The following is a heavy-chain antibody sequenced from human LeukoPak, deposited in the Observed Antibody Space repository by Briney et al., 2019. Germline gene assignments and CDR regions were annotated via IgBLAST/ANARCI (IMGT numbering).Heavy chain of an antibody. Sequence: DPGRSLRLSCAASGFTFSSYAMSWVRQAPGKGLEWVSAISGGGGSTYYADSVKGRFTISRDNSKNTLYLQMNSLRAEDTAVYYCAKRGIAAAGTPGEDYFDYWGQGTLVTVSS. CDR3: AKRGIAAAGTPGEDYFDY. J-gene: IGHJ4*02. V-gene: IGHV3-23*01. D-gene: IGHD6-13*01. CDR1: GFTFSSYA. CDR2: ISGGGGST.